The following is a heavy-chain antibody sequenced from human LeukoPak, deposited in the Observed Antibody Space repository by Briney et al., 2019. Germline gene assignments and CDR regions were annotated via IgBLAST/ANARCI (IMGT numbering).Heavy chain of an antibody. CDR1: GYTLTSYY. J-gene: IGHJ4*02. V-gene: IGHV1-46*01. D-gene: IGHD3-22*01. CDR3: ARDHRGVSDDSSGYPRFDY. CDR2: INPSGGST. Sequence: ASVKVSCKASGYTLTSYYMHWVRQAPGQGLEWMGIINPSGGSTSYAQKFQGRVTMTRDMSTSTVYMELSSLRSEDTAVYYCARDHRGVSDDSSGYPRFDYWGQGTLVTVSS.